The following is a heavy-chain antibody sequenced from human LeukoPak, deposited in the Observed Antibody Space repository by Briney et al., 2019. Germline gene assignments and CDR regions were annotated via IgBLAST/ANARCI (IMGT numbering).Heavy chain of an antibody. CDR2: IYYSGST. CDR1: GGSISSSSYY. D-gene: IGHD3-10*01. V-gene: IGHV4-39*01. Sequence: SETLSLTCTVSGGSISSSSYYWGWIRQPPGKGLEWIGSIYYSGSTYYNPSLKSRVTISVDTSKNQFSLKLSSVTAADTAVYYGARHQVSGITMVRGVKGRNRYYFDYWGQGTLVTVSS. J-gene: IGHJ4*02. CDR3: ARHQVSGITMVRGVKGRNRYYFDY.